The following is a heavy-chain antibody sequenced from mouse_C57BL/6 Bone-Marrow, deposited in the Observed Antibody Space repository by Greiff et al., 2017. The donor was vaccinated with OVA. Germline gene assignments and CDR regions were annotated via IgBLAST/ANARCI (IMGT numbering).Heavy chain of an antibody. J-gene: IGHJ4*01. V-gene: IGHV1-55*01. CDR1: GYTFTSYW. Sequence: QVQLQQPGAELVKPGASVKMSCKASGYTFTSYWITWVKQRPGQGLEWIGDIYPGSGSTNYNEKFKSKATLTGDTSSSTAYMQLSSLTSEDSAVYYCARAQLRPAMDYWGQGTSVTVSS. CDR2: IYPGSGST. CDR3: ARAQLRPAMDY. D-gene: IGHD3-1*01.